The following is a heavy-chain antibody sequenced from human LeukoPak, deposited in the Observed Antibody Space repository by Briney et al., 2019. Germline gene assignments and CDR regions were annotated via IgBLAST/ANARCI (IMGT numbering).Heavy chain of an antibody. Sequence: ASVKVSCKTSGYTFSSYDISWVRQAPGQWLEWMGWISAYNGNTNYAQNFQGRVTMTTETSTSTAYMELRSLRSDDTAVYYCARVKRGMDVWGQGTTVTVSS. J-gene: IGHJ6*02. CDR2: ISAYNGNT. V-gene: IGHV1-18*01. CDR1: GYTFSSYD. CDR3: ARVKRGMDV.